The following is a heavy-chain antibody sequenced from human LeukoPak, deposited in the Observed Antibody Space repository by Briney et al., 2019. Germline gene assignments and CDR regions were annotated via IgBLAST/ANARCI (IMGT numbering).Heavy chain of an antibody. V-gene: IGHV1-69*05. D-gene: IGHD2-2*01. Sequence: SVKVSCKASGGTFSSYAISWVRQAPGQGLEWMGGIIPIFGTANYVQKFQGRVTITTDESTSTAYMELSSLRSEDTAVYYCATQFRYCSSTSCSRDYYYYMDVWGKGTTVTVSS. CDR3: ATQFRYCSSTSCSRDYYYYMDV. CDR2: IIPIFGTA. J-gene: IGHJ6*03. CDR1: GGTFSSYA.